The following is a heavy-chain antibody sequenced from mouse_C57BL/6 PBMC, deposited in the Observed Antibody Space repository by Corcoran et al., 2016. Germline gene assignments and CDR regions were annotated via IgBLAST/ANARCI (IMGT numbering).Heavy chain of an antibody. V-gene: IGHV1-75*01. J-gene: IGHJ2*01. D-gene: IGHD2-4*01. CDR2: IFPGSGST. CDR3: ARQPYYDYDGYYFDY. Sequence: QVQLQQSGPELVKPGASVKISCKASGYTFTDYYINWVKQRPGQGLEWIGWIFPGSGSTYYNEKFKGKATLTVDKSSSTAYMLLSSLTSEDSAVYFCARQPYYDYDGYYFDYWGQGTTLTVSS. CDR1: GYTFTDYY.